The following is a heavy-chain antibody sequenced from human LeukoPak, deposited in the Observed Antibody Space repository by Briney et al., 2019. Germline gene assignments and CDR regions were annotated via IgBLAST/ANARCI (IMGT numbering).Heavy chain of an antibody. V-gene: IGHV3-48*03. D-gene: IGHD6-13*01. CDR2: ISSSGSTI. Sequence: GESLKISCAASGFTFSSYEMNWVRQAPGKGLEWVSYISSSGSTIYYADSVKGRFTISRDNAKNSLYLQMNSLRAEDTAVYYCARDLLLFSGSLPFDYWGQGTLVTVSS. J-gene: IGHJ4*02. CDR3: ARDLLLFSGSLPFDY. CDR1: GFTFSSYE.